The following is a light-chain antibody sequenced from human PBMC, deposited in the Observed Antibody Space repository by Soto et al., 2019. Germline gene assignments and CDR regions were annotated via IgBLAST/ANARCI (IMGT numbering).Light chain of an antibody. V-gene: IGKV1-39*01. J-gene: IGKJ5*01. CDR2: AAS. Sequence: DIQMTHSPSSLSASVGDRVTITCRASQSISSYLNWYQQKPGKAPKLLIYAASSLQSGVPSRFSGSGSGTDFTLTISSLQPEDFATYYCQHFRSFPITFGQGTRLEI. CDR1: QSISSY. CDR3: QHFRSFPIT.